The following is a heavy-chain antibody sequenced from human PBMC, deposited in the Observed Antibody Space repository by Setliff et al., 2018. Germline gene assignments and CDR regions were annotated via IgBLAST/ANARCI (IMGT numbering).Heavy chain of an antibody. CDR1: GFSFSYYY. J-gene: IGHJ4*01. CDR3: AKEIQPRRGPGYDSSGLAFDY. Sequence: PGGSLRLSCAASGFSFSYYYMSWVRQAPGKGLEWLSKISGDGITIYYADSVRGRFTISRDDSKNTVSLQMNSLRAEDTAVYYCAKEIQPRRGPGYDSSGLAFDYWGQGTLVTVSS. CDR2: ISGDGITI. V-gene: IGHV3-11*04. D-gene: IGHD3-22*01.